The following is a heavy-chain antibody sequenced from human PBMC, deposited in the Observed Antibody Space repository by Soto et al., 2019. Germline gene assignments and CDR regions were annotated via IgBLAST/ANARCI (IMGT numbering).Heavy chain of an antibody. Sequence: QLQLQESGPGLVKPSETLSLICTVSGGSIRSSSYYWGWIRQPPGKGLEWIGNIYYSGSTYYNPSLKSRVIISVDTSKNQFSLKLTSVTAADTAVYYCARLTCRSAGQSSSGCPWGDYYFDYWGQGTLVTVSS. V-gene: IGHV4-39*01. J-gene: IGHJ4*02. CDR1: GGSIRSSSYY. CDR2: IYYSGST. CDR3: ARLTCRSAGQSSSGCPWGDYYFDY. D-gene: IGHD6-19*01.